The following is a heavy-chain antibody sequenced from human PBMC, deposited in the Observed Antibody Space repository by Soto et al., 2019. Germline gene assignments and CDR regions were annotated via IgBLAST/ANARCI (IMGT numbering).Heavy chain of an antibody. D-gene: IGHD6-19*01. J-gene: IGHJ4*02. CDR3: AKGYSSGWYEEYYFDY. V-gene: IGHV3-30*18. CDR2: ISYDGSNK. Sequence: GGSLRLSCAASGFTFSSYGMHWVRQAPGKGLEWVAVISYDGSNKYYADSVKGRFTISRDNSKNTLYLQMNSLRAEDTAVYYCAKGYSSGWYEEYYFDYWGQGTLVTVSS. CDR1: GFTFSSYG.